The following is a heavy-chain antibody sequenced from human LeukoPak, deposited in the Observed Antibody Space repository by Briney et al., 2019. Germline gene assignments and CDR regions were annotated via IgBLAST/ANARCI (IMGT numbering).Heavy chain of an antibody. CDR2: ISGSGGST. Sequence: GGSLKLSCAASGFTFSSYAMSWVRQAPGKGLEWISAISGSGGSTYYADSVKGRFTISRDTSKNTPYLQMNSLRAEDTAVYYCANSRPSLAAAGTSSYWGQGTLVTVSS. CDR3: ANSRPSLAAAGTSSY. D-gene: IGHD6-13*01. CDR1: GFTFSSYA. J-gene: IGHJ4*02. V-gene: IGHV3-23*01.